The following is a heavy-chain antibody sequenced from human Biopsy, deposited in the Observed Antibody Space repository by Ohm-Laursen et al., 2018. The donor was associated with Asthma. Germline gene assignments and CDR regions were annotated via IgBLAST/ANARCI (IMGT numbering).Heavy chain of an antibody. CDR1: GFSFSSYG. J-gene: IGHJ6*02. Sequence: SPRLSCTASGFSFSSYGMHWVRQTPGKGLEWVAVISFDGTNKYYADSVKGRFTISRDNSKNTLDLQMNSLSAEDSAVYYCARVDGVVEPATRMGGMDVWGQGTTVTVSS. V-gene: IGHV3-30*03. D-gene: IGHD2-15*01. CDR2: ISFDGTNK. CDR3: ARVDGVVEPATRMGGMDV.